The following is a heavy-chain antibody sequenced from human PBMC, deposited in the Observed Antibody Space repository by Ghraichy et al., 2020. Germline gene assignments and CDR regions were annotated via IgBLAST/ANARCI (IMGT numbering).Heavy chain of an antibody. CDR3: ARDGLYGGVWYDAFDV. CDR2: VYGDGSRI. D-gene: IGHD6-19*01. Sequence: SLRLSCVASGFTFSRYLMHWVRQAPGKGLVWVSRVYGDGSRIGYADSVKGRFTISRDNTQNTLYLQMNSLRVEDTAVYYCARDGLYGGVWYDAFDVWGQGTMVTVSS. V-gene: IGHV3-74*01. CDR1: GFTFSRYL. J-gene: IGHJ3*01.